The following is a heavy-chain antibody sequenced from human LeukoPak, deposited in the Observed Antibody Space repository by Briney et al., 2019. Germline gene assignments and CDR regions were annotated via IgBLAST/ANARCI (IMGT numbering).Heavy chain of an antibody. CDR2: ISWNSGSI. D-gene: IGHD3-10*01. V-gene: IGHV3-9*01. CDR1: GFTFSSYA. CDR3: AKGSGEGVRGAPHDY. Sequence: PGGSLRVSCAASGFTFSSYAMHWVRQAPGKGLEWVSGISWNSGSIGYADSVKGRFTISRDNAKNSLYLQMNSLRAEDTALYYCAKGSGEGVRGAPHDYWGQGTLVTVSS. J-gene: IGHJ4*02.